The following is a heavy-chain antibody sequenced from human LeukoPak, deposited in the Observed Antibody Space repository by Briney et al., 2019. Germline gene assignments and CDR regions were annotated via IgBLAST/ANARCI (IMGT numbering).Heavy chain of an antibody. J-gene: IGHJ2*01. CDR2: IYTSGST. D-gene: IGHD5-24*01. CDR3: ARDLSVRLGWNGYNFIPYWYFAL. V-gene: IGHV4-61*02. CDR1: GGSISSSGYY. Sequence: SETLSLTCTVSGGSISSSGYYWSWIRQPAGKGLEWIGRIYTSGSTNYNPSLKSRVTISVDTSKNQFSLKLSSVTAADTAVYYCARDLSVRLGWNGYNFIPYWYFALWGRGTLVTVSS.